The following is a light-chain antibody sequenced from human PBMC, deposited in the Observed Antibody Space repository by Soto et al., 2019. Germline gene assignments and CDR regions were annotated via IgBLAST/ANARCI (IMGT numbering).Light chain of an antibody. Sequence: DIQMTQSPSSLSASVGDRVTITCRASQSINSYLNWYQQKPEKAPKLLIYAASSLQSGVPSRFSGRGSGTDFTLTISSLQPEDFATYYCQQSYSTPRTFDQGTKVDIK. CDR1: QSINSY. CDR2: AAS. CDR3: QQSYSTPRT. V-gene: IGKV1-39*01. J-gene: IGKJ1*01.